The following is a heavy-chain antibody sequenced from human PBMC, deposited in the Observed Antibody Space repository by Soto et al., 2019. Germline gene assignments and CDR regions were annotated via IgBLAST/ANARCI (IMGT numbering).Heavy chain of an antibody. V-gene: IGHV6-1*01. CDR3: ERGRWSTFDY. J-gene: IGHJ4*02. CDR1: GDSVSSNNIA. D-gene: IGHD2-15*01. CDR2: TYYRSKWYN. Sequence: PSQTLSLTCAVSGDSVSSNNIAWNWLRQSPWRGLEWLGRTYYRSKWYNEYAVSVRSRITINLDTSKNQFSLQLNSVTHEDTAVYYCERGRWSTFDYWGQGAQVTVSS.